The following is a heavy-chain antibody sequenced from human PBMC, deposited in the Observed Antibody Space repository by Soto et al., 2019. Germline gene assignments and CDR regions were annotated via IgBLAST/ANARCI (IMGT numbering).Heavy chain of an antibody. J-gene: IGHJ6*02. Sequence: SGPTLVNPTQTLTLTCTFSGFSLSTSGMCVSWIRQPPGKALERLARIDWDDDKYYSTSLKTRLTISKDTSKNQVVLTMTNMDPVDTATYYCARSTPQLNYYYGMDVWGQGTTVTVSS. CDR1: GFSLSTSGMC. V-gene: IGHV2-70*11. CDR2: IDWDDDK. D-gene: IGHD5-18*01. CDR3: ARSTPQLNYYYGMDV.